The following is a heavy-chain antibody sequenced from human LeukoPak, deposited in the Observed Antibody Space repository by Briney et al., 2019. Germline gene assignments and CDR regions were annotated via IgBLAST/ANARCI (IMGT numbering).Heavy chain of an antibody. CDR2: IYHSGST. CDR1: GYSISSGYY. CDR3: ARRSSSWSKFDY. V-gene: IGHV4-38-2*01. J-gene: IGHJ4*02. D-gene: IGHD6-13*01. Sequence: PSETLSLTCAVSGYSISSGYYWGWIRPPPGKGLEWIGSIYHSGSTYYNPSLKSRVTIAVDTSKNQVSLKLSSVTAADMAVYYCARRSSSWSKFDYWGQGTLVTVSS.